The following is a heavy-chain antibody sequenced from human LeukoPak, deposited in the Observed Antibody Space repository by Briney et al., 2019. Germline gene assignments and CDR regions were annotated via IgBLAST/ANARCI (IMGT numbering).Heavy chain of an antibody. Sequence: SETLSLTCTVSGGSISTYYWIWIRQPAGKGLDWIGRIYTSGSTNYNSSLKSRVTLSLDTSKNQFSLKLISVTAADTAVYYCARWVTTQGTFDIWGQGTMVTVSS. CDR2: IYTSGST. J-gene: IGHJ3*02. D-gene: IGHD1-1*01. V-gene: IGHV4-4*07. CDR1: GGSISTYY. CDR3: ARWVTTQGTFDI.